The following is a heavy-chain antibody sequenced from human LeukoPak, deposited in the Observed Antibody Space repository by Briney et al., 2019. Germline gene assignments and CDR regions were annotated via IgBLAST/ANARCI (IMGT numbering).Heavy chain of an antibody. V-gene: IGHV1-18*01. CDR2: ISAYNGNT. CDR3: ARPDSSGYGYYFDY. Sequence: ASVKVSCKASGYTFTSYGISWVRQAPGQGLEWMGWISAYNGNTNYAQKLQGRVTMTTDTSTSTAYMELRSLRPDDTAAYYCARPDSSGYGYYFDYWGQGTLVTVSS. CDR1: GYTFTSYG. D-gene: IGHD3-22*01. J-gene: IGHJ4*02.